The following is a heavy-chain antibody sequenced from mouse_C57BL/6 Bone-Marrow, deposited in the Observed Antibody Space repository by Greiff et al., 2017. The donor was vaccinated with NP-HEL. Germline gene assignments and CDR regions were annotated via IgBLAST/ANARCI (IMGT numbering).Heavy chain of an antibody. CDR1: GYTFTGYW. CDR2: ILPGSGST. Sequence: VQVVESGAELMKPGASVKLSCKATGYTFTGYWIDWVKQRPGHGLEWIGEILPGSGSTNYNEKFKGKATFTAATSSNTAYMPLSSLTTEDAAIEYCARGGVGYYVAYWGQGTLVTVSA. V-gene: IGHV1-9*01. CDR3: ARGGVGYYVAY. J-gene: IGHJ3*01. D-gene: IGHD2-3*01.